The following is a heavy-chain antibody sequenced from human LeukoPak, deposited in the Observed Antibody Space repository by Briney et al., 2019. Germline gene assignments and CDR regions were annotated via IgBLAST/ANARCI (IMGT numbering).Heavy chain of an antibody. Sequence: SETLSLTCAVYGGSFSGYYWSWIRQPPGKGLEWIGEINHSGSTNYNPSLKSRVTISVDTSKNQFSLKLSSVTAADTAVYYCAREIVVVVAATRNAFDIWGQGTMVTVSS. J-gene: IGHJ3*02. CDR3: AREIVVVVAATRNAFDI. V-gene: IGHV4-34*01. D-gene: IGHD2-15*01. CDR1: GGSFSGYY. CDR2: INHSGST.